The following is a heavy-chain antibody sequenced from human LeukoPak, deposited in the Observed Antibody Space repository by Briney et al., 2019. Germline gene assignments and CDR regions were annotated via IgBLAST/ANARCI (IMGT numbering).Heavy chain of an antibody. Sequence: SQTLSLTCAISGASVSSNNAAWNWISQSPSRGLKWLGRTYYRSKWYNDYAVSVKSRITINPDTSKNQFSLQLNSVTPEDTAIYYCTRGAGSNNWFDPWGQGTLVTVSS. CDR2: TYYRSKWYN. CDR3: TRGAGSNNWFDP. CDR1: GASVSSNNAA. D-gene: IGHD6-19*01. J-gene: IGHJ5*02. V-gene: IGHV6-1*01.